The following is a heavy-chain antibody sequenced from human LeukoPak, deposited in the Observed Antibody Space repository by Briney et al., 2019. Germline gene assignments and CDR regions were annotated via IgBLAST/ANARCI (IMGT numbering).Heavy chain of an antibody. D-gene: IGHD3-3*01. CDR3: ARGRYYDFWSGYHSKHEYFQH. CDR1: GGSFSGYY. CDR2: INHSGST. V-gene: IGHV4-34*01. J-gene: IGHJ1*01. Sequence: SETLSLTCAVYGGSFSGYYWSWIRQPPGKGLEWIGEINHSGSTNYNPSLKSRVTISVDTSKNQFSLKLSSVTAADTAVYYCARGRYYDFWSGYHSKHEYFQHWGQGTLVTVSS.